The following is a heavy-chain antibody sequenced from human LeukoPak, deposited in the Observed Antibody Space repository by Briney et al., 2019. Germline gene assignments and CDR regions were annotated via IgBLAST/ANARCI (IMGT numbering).Heavy chain of an antibody. Sequence: PGGSLRLSCAASGFSFSSDGMSWVRQAPGKGLEWVSGILGGAGSTYYADSVKGRFIISRDNSKNTLYLQMNSLRAEDTAVYYCAREHSGSSSYDYWGQGTLVTVSS. V-gene: IGHV3-23*01. CDR2: ILGGAGST. CDR1: GFSFSSDG. CDR3: AREHSGSSSYDY. J-gene: IGHJ4*02. D-gene: IGHD1-26*01.